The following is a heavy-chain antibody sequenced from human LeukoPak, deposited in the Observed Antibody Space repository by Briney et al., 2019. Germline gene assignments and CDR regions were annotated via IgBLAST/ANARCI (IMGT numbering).Heavy chain of an antibody. D-gene: IGHD2-2*01. CDR1: GYTFTSYG. V-gene: IGHV1-18*01. CDR2: ISAYNGNT. Sequence: GASVKVSCKASGYTFTSYGISWVRQAPGQGLEWMGWISAYNGNTNYAQKLQRKVTMTTDTSTSTAHRELRSLRSDDTAVYYCARDLVVPAAPRDYWGEGTLVTVSS. CDR3: ARDLVVPAAPRDY. J-gene: IGHJ4*02.